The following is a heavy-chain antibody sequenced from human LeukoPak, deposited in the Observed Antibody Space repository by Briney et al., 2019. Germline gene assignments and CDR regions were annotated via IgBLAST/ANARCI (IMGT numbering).Heavy chain of an antibody. Sequence: SETLSLTCTVSGGSISSYYWSWIRQPPGKGLEWIGYIYYSGGTNYNPSLKSRVTISVDTSKNQFSLKLSSVTAADTAVYYCARSTTVVTPFDYWGQGTLVTVSS. V-gene: IGHV4-59*08. D-gene: IGHD4-23*01. CDR1: GGSISSYY. CDR3: ARSTTVVTPFDY. J-gene: IGHJ4*02. CDR2: IYYSGGT.